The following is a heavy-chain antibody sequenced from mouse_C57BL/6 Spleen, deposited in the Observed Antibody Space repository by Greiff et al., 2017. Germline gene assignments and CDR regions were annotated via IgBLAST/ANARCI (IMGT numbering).Heavy chain of an antibody. Sequence: QVQLKQSGPELVKPGASVKISCKASGYAFSSSWMNWVKQRPGKGLEWIGRIHPGDGDTNYNGKFKGKATLAEDKSSSTAYMQLSSLTSEDAAVYFCASRDLLCEFAYWGQGTLVTVSA. J-gene: IGHJ3*01. CDR3: ASRDLLCEFAY. CDR1: GYAFSSSW. D-gene: IGHD2-1*01. CDR2: IHPGDGDT. V-gene: IGHV1-82*01.